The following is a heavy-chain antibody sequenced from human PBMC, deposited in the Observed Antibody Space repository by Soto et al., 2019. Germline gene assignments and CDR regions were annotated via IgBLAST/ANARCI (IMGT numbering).Heavy chain of an antibody. CDR2: ISSTAGTI. D-gene: IGHD3-10*01. Sequence: EVVLLESGGGLVQPGGSLSLSCAASGFTFSFYPMSWVRQAPGKGLEWVAGISSTAGTIYYADPVKGPFTISRDNSKNSLSLQMESLRAEDTAVYYCANWGKSGSYFWGQGTLVTVSS. J-gene: IGHJ4*02. V-gene: IGHV3-23*01. CDR3: ANWGKSGSYF. CDR1: GFTFSFYP.